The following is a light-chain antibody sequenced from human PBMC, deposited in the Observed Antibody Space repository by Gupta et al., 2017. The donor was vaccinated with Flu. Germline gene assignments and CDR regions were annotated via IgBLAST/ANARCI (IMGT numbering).Light chain of an antibody. CDR3: AAWDDSLNGQWV. J-gene: IGLJ3*02. V-gene: IGLV1-44*01. Sequence: VTISCSGSSSNIGSNDVNWYQQLPGTAPKLLIFSDDQRPSGVPDRFSGSKSGTSASLAISGLQSEDEADYYGAAWDDSLNGQWVFGGGTKLTVL. CDR2: SDD. CDR1: SSNIGSND.